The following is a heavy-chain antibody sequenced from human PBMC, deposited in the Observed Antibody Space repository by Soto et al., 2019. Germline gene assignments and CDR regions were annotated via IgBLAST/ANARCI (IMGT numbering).Heavy chain of an antibody. D-gene: IGHD6-6*01. J-gene: IGHJ4*02. Sequence: QVQLVESGGGVVQPGKSLRLSFAASGFTFSSYAMHWARQAPGKGLEWVTVISIRGGEEYYAESVRGRFTNSRDDSKNTLYLQMDSLRVEDTAVYYCTRGTIVARQHLDYWGKGTLVTVSS. CDR3: TRGTIVARQHLDY. V-gene: IGHV3-30*03. CDR2: ISIRGGEE. CDR1: GFTFSSYA.